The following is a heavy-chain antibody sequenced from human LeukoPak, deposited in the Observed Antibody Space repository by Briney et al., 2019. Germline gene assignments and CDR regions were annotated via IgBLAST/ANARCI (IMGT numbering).Heavy chain of an antibody. D-gene: IGHD1-26*01. Sequence: ASVKVSCKASGYNFTDYHVHWVRQAPGQGLEWMGWINPNSGDTDYAQNFQGRVTMAMDTSISTAYMELRSLRSDDTAVYYCARRRVGATTKGAFDIWGQGTMVTVSS. CDR2: INPNSGDT. V-gene: IGHV1-2*02. CDR1: GYNFTDYH. J-gene: IGHJ3*02. CDR3: ARRRVGATTKGAFDI.